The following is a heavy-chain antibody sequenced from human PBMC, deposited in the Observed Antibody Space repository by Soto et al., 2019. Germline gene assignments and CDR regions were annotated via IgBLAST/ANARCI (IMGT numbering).Heavy chain of an antibody. Sequence: QVQMQESGPGLVKLSGTLSLTCAVSGDSVSSRYNWCWVRQPPGKGLEWIGEVFHTGTTSYNPSLRSRVTISMDKSINQFSLDLSSVTAADTAVYYCARSAGWYAVHSWGPGTLVIVSS. V-gene: IGHV4-4*02. D-gene: IGHD6-19*01. CDR3: ARSAGWYAVHS. CDR2: VFHTGTT. CDR1: GDSVSSRYN. J-gene: IGHJ4*02.